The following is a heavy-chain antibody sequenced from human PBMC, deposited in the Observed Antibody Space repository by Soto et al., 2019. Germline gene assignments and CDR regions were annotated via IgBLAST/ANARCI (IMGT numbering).Heavy chain of an antibody. CDR2: IYFSGGT. Sequence: SETLSLTCTVSGGSISTYYWSWIRQPPGKGLEWIGYIYFSGGTNYNPSLKSRVTISVDTSKNQFSLKLSSVTAADTAVYYCARESRSWYGSIWDYWGQGTLVTVSS. CDR1: GGSISTYY. J-gene: IGHJ4*02. V-gene: IGHV4-59*12. D-gene: IGHD6-13*01. CDR3: ARESRSWYGSIWDY.